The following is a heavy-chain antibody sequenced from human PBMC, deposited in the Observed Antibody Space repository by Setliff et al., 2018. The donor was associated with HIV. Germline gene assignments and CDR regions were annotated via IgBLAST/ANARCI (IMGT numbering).Heavy chain of an antibody. V-gene: IGHV1-2*02. J-gene: IGHJ4*02. CDR1: GYRFTDFY. Sequence: ASVKVSCKTFGYRFTDFYVNWVRQAPGQGLEWMGWINPKSGATKNAQKFQGRVTMTRDTSISTVYVELSSLRSDDTALYFCARRAEDLAINPPSFDYYFDYWGQGTPVTVSS. D-gene: IGHD3-9*01. CDR2: INPKSGAT. CDR3: ARRAEDLAINPPSFDYYFDY.